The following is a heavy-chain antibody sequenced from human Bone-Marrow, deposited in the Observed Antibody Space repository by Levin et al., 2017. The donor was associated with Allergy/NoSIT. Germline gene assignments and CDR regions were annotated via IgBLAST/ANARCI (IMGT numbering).Heavy chain of an antibody. D-gene: IGHD6-19*01. V-gene: IGHV3-23*01. CDR2: ISGSGGST. CDR1: GFTFSSYA. Sequence: LSLTCAASGFTFSSYAMSWVRQAPGKGLEWVSAISGSGGSTFYADSVKGRFTISRDNSKNTLYLQMNSLRAEDTAVYYCAKLTGLAVAGTRGFDYWGQGTLVTVSS. CDR3: AKLTGLAVAGTRGFDY. J-gene: IGHJ4*02.